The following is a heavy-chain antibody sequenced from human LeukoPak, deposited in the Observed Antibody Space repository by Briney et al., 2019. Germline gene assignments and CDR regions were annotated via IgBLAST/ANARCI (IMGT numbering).Heavy chain of an antibody. CDR2: ISSSSSYI. CDR1: GFTFSSYS. CDR3: ARVLARGRITIFGVVKN. J-gene: IGHJ4*02. Sequence: GGSLRLSCAASGFTFSSYSMNWVRQAPGKGLEWVSSISSSSSYIYYADSVKGRFTISRDNAKNSLYLQMNSLRAEDTAAYYCARVLARGRITIFGVVKNWGQGTLVTVSS. V-gene: IGHV3-21*01. D-gene: IGHD3-3*01.